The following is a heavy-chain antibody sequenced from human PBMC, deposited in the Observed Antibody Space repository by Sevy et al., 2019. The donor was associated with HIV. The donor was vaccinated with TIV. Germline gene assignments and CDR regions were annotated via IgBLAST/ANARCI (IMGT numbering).Heavy chain of an antibody. J-gene: IGHJ3*02. D-gene: IGHD3-9*01. CDR3: ARDNAILTPRAFDI. Sequence: SETLSLTCSVSAGSISSYYWSWIRQPPGKGLEWIGYIYYSGTTDYHPSLKSRVTISQDKSKKVFSLRLRSVTAADTAVYYCARDNAILTPRAFDIWGQGTMVTVSS. CDR2: IYYSGTT. V-gene: IGHV4-59*13. CDR1: AGSISSYY.